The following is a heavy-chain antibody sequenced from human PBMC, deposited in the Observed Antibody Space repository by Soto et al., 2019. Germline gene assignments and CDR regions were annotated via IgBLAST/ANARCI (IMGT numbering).Heavy chain of an antibody. CDR2: IYYSGST. V-gene: IGHV4-59*01. Sequence: PSETLSLTCTFSGCPISRYYWSWIRQPPGKGLEWIGYIYYSGSTNYNPSLKSRVTISVDTSKNQFSLKLSSVTAVDTAVYYCARSDGRYWGQGTLVTVSS. J-gene: IGHJ4*02. CDR1: GCPISRYY. CDR3: ARSDGRY.